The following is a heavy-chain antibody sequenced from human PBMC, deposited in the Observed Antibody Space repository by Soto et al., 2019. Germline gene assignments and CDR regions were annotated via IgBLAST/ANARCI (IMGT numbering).Heavy chain of an antibody. V-gene: IGHV6-1*01. CDR2: TYYRSKWYN. CDR3: ARDEGRIVGAFGWFDP. Sequence: QSQTLSLTCAISGDSVSSNSAAWNWIRQSPSRGLEWLGRTYYRSKWYNDYAVSVKSRITINPDTSKNQFSLQLNSVTPEDTAVYYCARDEGRIVGAFGWFDPWGQGTLVTVSS. D-gene: IGHD1-26*01. J-gene: IGHJ5*02. CDR1: GDSVSSNSAA.